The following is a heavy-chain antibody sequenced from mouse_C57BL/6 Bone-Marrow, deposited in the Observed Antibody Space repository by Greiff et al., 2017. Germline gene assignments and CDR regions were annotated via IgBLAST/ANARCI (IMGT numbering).Heavy chain of an antibody. CDR1: GFTFSSYA. CDR3: ARDGGGITTVADY. D-gene: IGHD1-1*01. V-gene: IGHV5-4*01. CDR2: ISDGGSYT. Sequence: EVKVVESGGGLVKPGGSLKLSCAASGFTFSSYAMSWVRQTPEKRLEWVATISDGGSYTYYPDNVKGRITITRDNAKNNQYLQMSHLKSEDTAMYYWARDGGGITTVADYWGQGTTLTVSS. J-gene: IGHJ2*01.